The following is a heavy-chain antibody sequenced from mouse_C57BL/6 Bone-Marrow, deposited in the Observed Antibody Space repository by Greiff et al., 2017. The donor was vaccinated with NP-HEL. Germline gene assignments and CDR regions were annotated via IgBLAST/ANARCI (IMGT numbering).Heavy chain of an antibody. CDR1: GYTFTSYG. D-gene: IGHD1-1*01. V-gene: IGHV1-81*01. J-gene: IGHJ1*03. Sequence: QVQLQQSGAELARPGASVKLSCKASGYTFTSYGISWVKRRTGQGLEWIGEIYPRSGNNYYNEKFKGKGTLTADKSSSTAYMELRSLTSEDSAVYICARRTTIVAREGYFDVWGTGTTVTVSS. CDR3: ARRTTIVAREGYFDV. CDR2: IYPRSGNN.